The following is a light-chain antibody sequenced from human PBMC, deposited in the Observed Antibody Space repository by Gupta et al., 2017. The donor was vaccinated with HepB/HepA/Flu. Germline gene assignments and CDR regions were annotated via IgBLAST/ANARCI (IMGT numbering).Light chain of an antibody. CDR1: SGDIGRYNY. CDR3: CSHAATNF. V-gene: IGLV2-14*01. J-gene: IGLJ1*01. CDR2: EVS. Sequence: QSALTQPPSVSGYPGQSITVSCTGSSGDIGRYNYVSWYQQYPGKAPKLILSEVSNRPSGVSDRFSGSKSGTTASLTISGLQAEDEADYYCCSHAATNFFGSGTHVTVL.